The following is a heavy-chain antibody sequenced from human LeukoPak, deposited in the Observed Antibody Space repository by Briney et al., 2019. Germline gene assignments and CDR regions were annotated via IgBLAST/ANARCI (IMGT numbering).Heavy chain of an antibody. D-gene: IGHD6-19*01. V-gene: IGHV3-64*01. CDR2: ISSDGGST. J-gene: IGHJ5*02. CDR1: GFTFSTYA. CDR3: ARTEQWLATGGWYWFDP. Sequence: GGSLRLSCEASGFTFSTYAMHWVRQAPGKGLQYVSSISSDGGSTYYASSVRGRFTISRDNSKNTLYLQMGSVREEDMAVYYCARTEQWLATGGWYWFDPWGQGTLVTVSS.